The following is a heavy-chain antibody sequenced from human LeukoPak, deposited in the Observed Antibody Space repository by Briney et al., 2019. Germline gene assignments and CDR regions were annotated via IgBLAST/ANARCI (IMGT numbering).Heavy chain of an antibody. J-gene: IGHJ4*02. CDR1: GGSISGTNW. CDR3: SRESGPFSPFGF. CDR2: ISLRGLT. Sequence: SETLSLTCGVSGGSISGTNWWSWVRQPPGQGLEWIGEISLRGLTNYNPSPRSRLTMSLDESKNQVSLTLTSVTAADTAVYYCSRESGPFSPFGFWGQGTLVSVHS. D-gene: IGHD1-26*01. V-gene: IGHV4-4*02.